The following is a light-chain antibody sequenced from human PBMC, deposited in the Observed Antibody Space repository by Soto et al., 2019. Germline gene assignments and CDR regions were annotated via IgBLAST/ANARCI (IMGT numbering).Light chain of an antibody. Sequence: DIVMTQSPLSLPVTPGEPASISCTSSQSLLHTNGYTFLDWYLQKPGQSPQLLIYLGSNRASGVPDRFSGSGSGTNFTLKISRVEAEDVGVYYCMQALQTPWTFGQGTKVDNK. CDR3: MQALQTPWT. J-gene: IGKJ1*01. V-gene: IGKV2-28*01. CDR1: QSLLHTNGYTF. CDR2: LGS.